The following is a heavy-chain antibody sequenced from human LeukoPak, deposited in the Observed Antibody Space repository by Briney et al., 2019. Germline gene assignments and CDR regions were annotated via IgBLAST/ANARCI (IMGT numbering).Heavy chain of an antibody. J-gene: IGHJ4*02. Sequence: GGSLRLSCAASGFTFSDYTMNWVRQAPGKGLEWVSYISTTSSTIYYADSVMGRFTVSRDNAENSQFLQMNSLRAEDTAVYYCARDNRDFWSGYYYFDYWGQGSLVTVSS. V-gene: IGHV3-48*01. CDR2: ISTTSSTI. CDR3: ARDNRDFWSGYYYFDY. D-gene: IGHD3-3*01. CDR1: GFTFSDYT.